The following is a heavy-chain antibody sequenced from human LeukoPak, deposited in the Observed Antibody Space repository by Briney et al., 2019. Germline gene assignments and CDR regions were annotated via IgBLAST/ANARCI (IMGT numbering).Heavy chain of an antibody. CDR3: AKDAGQQQLIGAFDI. J-gene: IGHJ3*02. V-gene: IGHV3-23*01. CDR1: GFTFSSYA. Sequence: PGGSLRLSCAASGFTFSSYAMSWVRQAPGKGLEWVSGISGSGGSAHYADSVRGRFTISRDNSKNTLYLQMNSLRAEDTAVYYCAKDAGQQQLIGAFDIWGQGTMVTVSS. CDR2: ISGSGGSA. D-gene: IGHD6-13*01.